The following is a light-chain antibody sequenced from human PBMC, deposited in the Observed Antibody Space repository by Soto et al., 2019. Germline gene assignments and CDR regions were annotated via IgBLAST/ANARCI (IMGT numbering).Light chain of an antibody. CDR3: QVWDSSSDRVV. Sequence: SSELTQPPSVSVAPGKTARITCGGNNSGSKSVHWYQQKPGQAPVLVIYYDSDRPSGIPERFSGSNSGNTATLTISRVEAGDEADYYCQVWDSSSDRVVFGGGTKLTVL. J-gene: IGLJ2*01. V-gene: IGLV3-21*04. CDR2: YDS. CDR1: NSGSKS.